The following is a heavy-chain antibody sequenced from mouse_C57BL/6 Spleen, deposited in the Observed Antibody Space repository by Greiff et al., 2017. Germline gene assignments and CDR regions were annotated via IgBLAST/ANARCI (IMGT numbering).Heavy chain of an antibody. V-gene: IGHV1-81*01. CDR2: IYPRSGNT. CDR1: GYTFTSYG. D-gene: IGHD2-12*01. J-gene: IGHJ2*02. Sequence: VQLQESGAELVRPGASVKLSCKASGYTFTSYGISWVKQRPGQGLEWIGEIYPRSGNTYYNEKFKGKATLTADKSSSTAYMELRSLTSEDSAVYFCARCYNSYPYYLDYWGQGTSLTVSS. CDR3: ARCYNSYPYYLDY.